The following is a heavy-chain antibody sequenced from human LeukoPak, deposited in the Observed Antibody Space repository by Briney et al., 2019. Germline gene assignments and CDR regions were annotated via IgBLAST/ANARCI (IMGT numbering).Heavy chain of an antibody. J-gene: IGHJ6*02. D-gene: IGHD2-2*01. CDR1: GFTFSSYS. CDR2: ISSSSSYI. Sequence: GGSLRLSCAASGFTFSSYSMNWVRQAPGKGLEWVSSISSSSSYIYYADSVKGRFTISRDNAKNSLYLQMNSLRAEDTAVYYCARGACSSTSCYYYYYGMDVWGQGTTVTVSS. CDR3: ARGACSSTSCYYYYYGMDV. V-gene: IGHV3-21*01.